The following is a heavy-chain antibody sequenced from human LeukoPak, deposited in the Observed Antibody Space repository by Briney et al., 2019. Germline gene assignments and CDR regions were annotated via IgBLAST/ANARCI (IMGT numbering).Heavy chain of an antibody. J-gene: IGHJ4*02. CDR3: ARARGGASTFDY. CDR1: GGSFSGYY. CDR2: INHSGST. D-gene: IGHD1-26*01. V-gene: IGHV4-34*01. Sequence: SETLSLTCAVYGGSFSGYYWSWIRQPPGKGLEWIGEINHSGSTNYNPSLKSRVTISIDTSKNQFSLKLSSVTAADTAVYYCARARGGASTFDYGGQETRVTVSS.